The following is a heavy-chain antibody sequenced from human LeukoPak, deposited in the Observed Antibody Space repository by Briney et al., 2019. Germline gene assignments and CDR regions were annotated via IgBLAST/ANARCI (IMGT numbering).Heavy chain of an antibody. CDR3: AREEGVGMDV. CDR2: ISSNGGST. D-gene: IGHD3-10*01. CDR1: GFTFSSYA. Sequence: PGGSLRLSCSASGFTFSSYAMHWVRQAPGKGLEYVSAISSNGGSTYYADSVKGRFTISRDNAKNSLYLQMNSLRAEDTAVYYCAREEGVGMDVWGQGTTVTVSS. J-gene: IGHJ6*02. V-gene: IGHV3-64*04.